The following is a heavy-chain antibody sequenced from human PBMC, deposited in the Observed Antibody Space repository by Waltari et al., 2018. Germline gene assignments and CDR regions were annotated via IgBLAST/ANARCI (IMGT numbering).Heavy chain of an antibody. Sequence: QVQLVESGGGVVQPGGSLRLSCAASGFTFSSYGMHRVRQAPGKGLEWVAFIRYDGSNKYYADSVKGRFTISRDNSKNTLYLQMNSLRAEDTAVYYCATIPRSGYLSFDYWGQGTLVTVSS. CDR1: GFTFSSYG. J-gene: IGHJ4*02. D-gene: IGHD3-22*01. CDR3: ATIPRSGYLSFDY. V-gene: IGHV3-30*02. CDR2: IRYDGSNK.